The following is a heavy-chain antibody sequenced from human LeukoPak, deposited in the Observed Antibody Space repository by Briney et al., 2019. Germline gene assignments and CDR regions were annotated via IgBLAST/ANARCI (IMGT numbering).Heavy chain of an antibody. V-gene: IGHV3-48*01. Sequence: GGSLRLSCAASGFTFSSYSMNWVRQAPGKGLEWVSYISSSSSTIYYADSVKGRFTISRDNAKNSLYLQMNSLRAEDTAVYYCARDLAHSSGYYVVWGKGTTVTVSS. J-gene: IGHJ6*04. CDR1: GFTFSSYS. CDR3: ARDLAHSSGYYVV. CDR2: ISSSSSTI. D-gene: IGHD3-22*01.